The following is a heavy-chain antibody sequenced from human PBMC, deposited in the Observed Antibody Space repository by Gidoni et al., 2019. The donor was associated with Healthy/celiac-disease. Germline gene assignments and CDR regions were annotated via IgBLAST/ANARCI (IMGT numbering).Heavy chain of an antibody. Sequence: QVQLGQSGAEVKKPGSSVKVPCKASGGTFSSYAISWVRQAPGQGLEWMGGIIPIFGTANYAQKFQGRVTITADESTSTAYMELSSLRSEDTAVYYCASVHYYGSGRVYFDYWGQGTLVTVSS. CDR1: GGTFSSYA. D-gene: IGHD3-10*01. J-gene: IGHJ4*02. V-gene: IGHV1-69*01. CDR3: ASVHYYGSGRVYFDY. CDR2: IIPIFGTA.